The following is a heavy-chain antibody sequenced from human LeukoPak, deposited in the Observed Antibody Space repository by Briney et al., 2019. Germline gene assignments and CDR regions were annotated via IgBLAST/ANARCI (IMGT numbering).Heavy chain of an antibody. V-gene: IGHV1-2*02. CDR2: INPNSGGT. Sequence: ASVKVSCKASGYTFTSYGFSWVRQAPGQGLEWMGWINPNSGGTNYAQKFQGRVTMTRDTSISTAYMELSRLRSDDTAGYYCARGDKWELLYYFDYWGQGTLVTVSS. CDR1: GYTFTSYG. J-gene: IGHJ4*02. D-gene: IGHD1-26*01. CDR3: ARGDKWELLYYFDY.